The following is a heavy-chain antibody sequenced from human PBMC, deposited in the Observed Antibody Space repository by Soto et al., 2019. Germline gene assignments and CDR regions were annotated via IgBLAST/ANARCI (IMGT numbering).Heavy chain of an antibody. CDR1: GFIFSSYW. D-gene: IGHD3-16*01. V-gene: IGHV3-74*01. J-gene: IGHJ5*02. CDR3: ARVKLGSYDWFDP. CDR2: INPDGSRT. Sequence: EVQLVESGGGLVPPGGSLRLSCAASGFIFSSYWMHWVRQAPGKRLAWVSRINPDGSRTTYADSVTGRFTISRDNAKNTVFLQMNSLRAEDTAVYYCARVKLGSYDWFDPWGQGILVTVSS.